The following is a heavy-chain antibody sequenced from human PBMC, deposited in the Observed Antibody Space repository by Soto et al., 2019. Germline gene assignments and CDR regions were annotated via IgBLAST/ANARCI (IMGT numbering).Heavy chain of an antibody. CDR3: AREELVGATDY. V-gene: IGHV4-31*03. CDR1: GGSISSGGYH. Sequence: SETLSLTCTVSGGSISSGGYHWSWIRQHPGKGLEWIGYIYYSGSTYYNPSLKSRVTISVDTSKNQFSLKLSSVTAADTAVYYCAREELVGATDYWGQGTLVTVSS. CDR2: IYYSGST. D-gene: IGHD1-26*01. J-gene: IGHJ4*02.